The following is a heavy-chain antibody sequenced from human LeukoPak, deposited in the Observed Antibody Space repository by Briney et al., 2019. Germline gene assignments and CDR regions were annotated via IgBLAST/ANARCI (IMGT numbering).Heavy chain of an antibody. CDR2: IRYDGITK. CDR3: ARTPRIAVASSFDY. CDR1: AFTFSNYG. Sequence: GGSLRLPCAASAFTFSNYGMHWVRQAPGKGLEWVSFIRYDGITKYYADSVKGRFTISRDNSKNTLYLQMNSLRAEDTAVYYCARTPRIAVASSFDYWGQGTLVTVSS. D-gene: IGHD6-13*01. J-gene: IGHJ4*02. V-gene: IGHV3-30*02.